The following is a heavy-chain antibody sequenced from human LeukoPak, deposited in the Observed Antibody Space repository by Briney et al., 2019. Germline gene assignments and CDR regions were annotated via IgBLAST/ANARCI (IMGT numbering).Heavy chain of an antibody. Sequence: SETLSLTWSGHWISLNFYHCALIRQSPDKGLEWIGEVKHDGDTNVNPSLRSRVVMSVDASKNQFSLKMTSVTAADTAIYFCAWVTVVVLNERFSKCFDFWGQGTLVTVSS. CDR1: WISLNFYH. V-gene: IGHV4-34*01. CDR3: AWVTVVVLNERFSKCFDF. CDR2: VKHDGDT. D-gene: IGHD4/OR15-4a*01. J-gene: IGHJ5*01.